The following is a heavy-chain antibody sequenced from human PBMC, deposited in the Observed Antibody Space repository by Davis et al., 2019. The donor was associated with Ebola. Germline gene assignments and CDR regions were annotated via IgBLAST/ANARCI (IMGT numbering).Heavy chain of an antibody. Sequence: AASVKVSCKASGGTFSSYAISWVRQAPGPGLEWMGGIIPIFGKANYAQKFQGRVTITADKSTSTAYMELRSLRSEDTAVYYCARYHWNYAVAENWFDPWGQGTLVTVSS. CDR1: GGTFSSYA. CDR2: IIPIFGKA. J-gene: IGHJ5*02. V-gene: IGHV1-69*06. D-gene: IGHD1-7*01. CDR3: ARYHWNYAVAENWFDP.